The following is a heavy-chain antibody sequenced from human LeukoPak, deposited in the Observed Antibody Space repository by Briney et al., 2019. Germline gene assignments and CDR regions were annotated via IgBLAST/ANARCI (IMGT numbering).Heavy chain of an antibody. CDR3: AKDIGPIALDAFDI. CDR1: EITFSDYA. J-gene: IGHJ3*02. Sequence: GGSLRLSCAASEITFSDYAMTWVRQAPGKGLEWVSAIIGSGTRTHYAESVKGRFTISRDNSKNTLYLQMNSLRAEDTAEYYCAKDIGPIALDAFDIWGQGTMVTVSS. V-gene: IGHV3-23*01. D-gene: IGHD6-13*01. CDR2: IIGSGTRT.